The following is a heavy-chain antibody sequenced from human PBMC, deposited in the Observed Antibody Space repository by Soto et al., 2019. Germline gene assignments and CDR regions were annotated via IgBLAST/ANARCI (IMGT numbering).Heavy chain of an antibody. CDR3: AGQGGILSVPPRRDLSL. D-gene: IGHD3-3*02. CDR2: IVPLFGVP. CDR1: GGPYNPHD. J-gene: IGHJ4*02. V-gene: IGHV1-69*01. Sequence: QVQLVQSGAEVKKPGSSVKVSCKASGGPYNPHDISWVRQAPGQGLEWMAGIVPLFGVPDYARKFQGRVTITADESTTTAYMELRSLTSEDTATYYCAGQGGILSVPPRRDLSLWGQGTLVTVSS.